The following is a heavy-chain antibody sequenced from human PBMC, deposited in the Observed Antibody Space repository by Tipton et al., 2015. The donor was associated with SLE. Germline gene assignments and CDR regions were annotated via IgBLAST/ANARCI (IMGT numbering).Heavy chain of an antibody. D-gene: IGHD6-6*01. V-gene: IGHV3-53*04. CDR2: IYSGGST. CDR3: AGQYSSSSEYYYYMDV. Sequence: QLVQSGGGLVQPGGSLRLSCAASGFTVSSNYMSWVRQAPGKGLEWVSVIYSGGSTYYADSVKGRFTISRHNSKNTLYLQMNSLRAEDTAVYYCAGQYSSSSEYYYYMDVWGKGTTVTVSS. CDR1: GFTVSSNY. J-gene: IGHJ6*03.